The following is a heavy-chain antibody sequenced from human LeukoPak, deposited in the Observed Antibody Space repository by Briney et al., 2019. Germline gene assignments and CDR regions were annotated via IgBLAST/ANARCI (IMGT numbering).Heavy chain of an antibody. CDR3: ARHTIADPTTYYFDY. CDR2: IYPGDSDT. Sequence: PGESLQISCKRSGSIFTSYWIGWVRQMPGKGLELLGIIYPGDSDTRYSPSFQGQVTISADKSISTAYLQWRSLKASDTAMYYCARHTIADPTTYYFDYWGQGTPVTVSS. CDR1: GSIFTSYW. J-gene: IGHJ4*02. D-gene: IGHD3-9*01. V-gene: IGHV5-51*01.